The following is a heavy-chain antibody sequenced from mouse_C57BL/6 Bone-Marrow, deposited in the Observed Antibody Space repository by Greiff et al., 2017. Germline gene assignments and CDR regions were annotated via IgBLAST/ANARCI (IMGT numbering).Heavy chain of an antibody. CDR3: ARETAQVYFDD. V-gene: IGHV1-69*01. Sequence: VQLQQPGAELVMPGASVKLSCKASGYTFTSYWMHWVKQRPGQGLEWIGEIDPSDSYTNYNQKFKGKSTLTVDKSSSTAYMQLSSLTSEDSAVYYCARETAQVYFDDWGQGTTLTVSS. J-gene: IGHJ2*01. CDR2: IDPSDSYT. CDR1: GYTFTSYW. D-gene: IGHD3-2*02.